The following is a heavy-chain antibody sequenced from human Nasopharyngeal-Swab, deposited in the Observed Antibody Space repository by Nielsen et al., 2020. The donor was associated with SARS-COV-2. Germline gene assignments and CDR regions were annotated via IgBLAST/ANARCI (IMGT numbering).Heavy chain of an antibody. CDR3: ARDMISGPPDYFDH. D-gene: IGHD3/OR15-3a*01. CDR1: GFTFSNYW. V-gene: IGHV3-74*01. J-gene: IGHJ4*02. Sequence: GESLKISCAGSGFTFSNYWMHWVRQAPGKGLVWVSQIKADGNHITYADSVKGRFTISRDNAKNTLFLQMNSLTSEDTAMYYCARDMISGPPDYFDHWGQGTLDTVSS. CDR2: IKADGNHI.